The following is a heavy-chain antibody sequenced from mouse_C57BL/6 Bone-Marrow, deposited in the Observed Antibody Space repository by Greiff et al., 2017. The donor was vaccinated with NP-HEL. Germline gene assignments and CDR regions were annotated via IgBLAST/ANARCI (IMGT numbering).Heavy chain of an antibody. CDR1: GFSLTSYA. CDR2: IWTGGGT. D-gene: IGHD1-1*01. J-gene: IGHJ2*01. V-gene: IGHV2-9-1*01. CDR3: ARILYGPYYFDY. Sequence: VKLVESGPGLVAPSQSLTITCNVSGFSLTSYAISWVRQPPGQGLEWLGVIWTGGGTNYNSALKSRLRISKDNSKSQVFLKMNSLQTDDTARYYCARILYGPYYFDYWGQGTTLTVSS.